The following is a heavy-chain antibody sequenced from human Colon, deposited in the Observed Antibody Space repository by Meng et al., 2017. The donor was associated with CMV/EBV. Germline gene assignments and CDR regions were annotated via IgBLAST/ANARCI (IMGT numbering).Heavy chain of an antibody. CDR1: T. Sequence: TICWVRKAPGSGLEWVAVASFDGRTKQYADSARGRFTISGDYFNNTVYLQMNGLRTEDTAMYYCARDQYYFDSRGYSSAGHYFDLWGRGTLVTVSS. J-gene: IGHJ2*01. D-gene: IGHD3-22*01. CDR3: ARDQYYFDSRGYSSAGHYFDL. V-gene: IGHV3-30*04. CDR2: ASFDGRTK.